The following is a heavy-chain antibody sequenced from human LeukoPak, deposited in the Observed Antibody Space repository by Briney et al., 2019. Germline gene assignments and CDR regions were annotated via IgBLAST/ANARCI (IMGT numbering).Heavy chain of an antibody. Sequence: GGSLRLSCAASVFTFSSYAMSWVRQAPGKGLDWVSAISLGGSVTYNADSVKGRFTIFRDNSKNTLYLQMNSLRVEDTAIYYCAKALEPPFWFDYWGQGTLVTVSS. CDR3: AKALEPPFWFDY. CDR2: ISLGGSVT. V-gene: IGHV3-23*01. CDR1: VFTFSSYA. J-gene: IGHJ4*02. D-gene: IGHD1-1*01.